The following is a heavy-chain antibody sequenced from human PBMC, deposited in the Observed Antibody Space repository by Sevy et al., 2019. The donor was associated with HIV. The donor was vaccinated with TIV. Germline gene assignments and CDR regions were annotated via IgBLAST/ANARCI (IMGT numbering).Heavy chain of an antibody. CDR1: GFTFSNYA. Sequence: GGSLRLSCAASGFTFSNYAMSWVRQAPGKGLEWVSSISRSGGSTYYADSVKGRFTISRDNSKNTLYLQMNGLRAEETAVYYCAKVDVVVPVADYGLDVWGQGTTVTVSS. CDR3: AKVDVVVPVADYGLDV. CDR2: ISRSGGST. V-gene: IGHV3-23*01. D-gene: IGHD2-2*01. J-gene: IGHJ6*02.